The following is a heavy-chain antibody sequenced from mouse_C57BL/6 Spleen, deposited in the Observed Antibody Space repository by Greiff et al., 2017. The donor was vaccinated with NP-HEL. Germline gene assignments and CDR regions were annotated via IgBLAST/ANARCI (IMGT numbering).Heavy chain of an antibody. D-gene: IGHD2-3*01. J-gene: IGHJ4*01. CDR1: GFSFNTYA. CDR2: IRSKSNNYAT. CDR3: VRGEIEVMVTTVGGYAMDY. Sequence: EVMLVESGGGLVQPKGSLKLSCAASGFSFNTYAMNWVRQAPGRGLEWVARIRSKSNNYATYYADSVKDRFTISRDDSESMLYLQMNNLKTEDTAMYDGVRGEIEVMVTTVGGYAMDYWGQGTSVTVSS. V-gene: IGHV10-1*01.